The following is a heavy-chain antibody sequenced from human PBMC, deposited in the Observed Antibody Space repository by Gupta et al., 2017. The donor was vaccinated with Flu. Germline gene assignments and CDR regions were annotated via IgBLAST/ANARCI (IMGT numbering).Heavy chain of an antibody. Sequence: GSGYSFTSYWIAWVRQMPGKGLEWMGIIYPGDSDTRYSPSFQGQVTISADKSISTAYLQWRSLKASDTAMYYCARRVDTVMVSFDYWGQGTLVTVSS. J-gene: IGHJ4*02. CDR1: GYSFTSYW. D-gene: IGHD5-18*01. CDR3: ARRVDTVMVSFDY. V-gene: IGHV5-51*01. CDR2: IYPGDSDT.